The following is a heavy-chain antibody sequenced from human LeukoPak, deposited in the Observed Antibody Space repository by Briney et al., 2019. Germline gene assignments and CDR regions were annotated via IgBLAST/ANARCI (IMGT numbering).Heavy chain of an antibody. J-gene: IGHJ3*02. CDR1: GGTFSSYT. Sequence: ASVKVSCKASGGTFSSYTISWVRQAPGQGLEWMGRIIPILGIANYAQKFQGRVTITADKSTSTAYMELSSLRSEDTAVYYCAVAGTLGEAFDIWGQGTMVTVSS. D-gene: IGHD6-19*01. V-gene: IGHV1-69*02. CDR2: IIPILGIA. CDR3: AVAGTLGEAFDI.